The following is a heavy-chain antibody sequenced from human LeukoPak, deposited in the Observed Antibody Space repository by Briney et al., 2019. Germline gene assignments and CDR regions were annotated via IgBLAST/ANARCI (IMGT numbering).Heavy chain of an antibody. Sequence: SETLSLTCTVSGGSISSYYWSWIRQPPGKGLEWIGYIYYSGSTNYNPSLKSRVTISVDTSKNQFSLKLSSVTAADTAVYYCARAATRYCSGGSCYRYRTYWYFDLCGRGTLVTVSS. V-gene: IGHV4-59*01. J-gene: IGHJ2*01. CDR2: IYYSGST. CDR3: ARAATRYCSGGSCYRYRTYWYFDL. D-gene: IGHD2-15*01. CDR1: GGSISSYY.